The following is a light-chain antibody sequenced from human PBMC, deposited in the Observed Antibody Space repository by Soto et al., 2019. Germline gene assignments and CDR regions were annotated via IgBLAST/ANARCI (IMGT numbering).Light chain of an antibody. CDR1: QDNINY. J-gene: IGKJ5*01. CDR3: QQYDSLPIT. Sequence: DIQMTQSPSSLSASVGDRVTITCQASQDNINYLSWYQHKAGKAPKLLIYDASESEKGVPGRFSGSGSGTDFTLTIISLQPEDFGTYYCQQYDSLPITFGQGTRLEI. CDR2: DAS. V-gene: IGKV1-33*01.